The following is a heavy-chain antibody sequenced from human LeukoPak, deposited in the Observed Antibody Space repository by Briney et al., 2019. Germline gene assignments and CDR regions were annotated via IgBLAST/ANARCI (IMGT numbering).Heavy chain of an antibody. CDR1: GGSISSYY. J-gene: IGHJ4*02. Sequence: SETLSLTCTVSGGSISSYYWSWIRQPAGKGLERIGRVYTSGSTNYNPSLKSRVTVSVDTPKNQFSLKLSSVTAADTAVYYCARGKGDYVPFDYWGQGTLVTVSS. V-gene: IGHV4-4*07. CDR3: ARGKGDYVPFDY. CDR2: VYTSGST. D-gene: IGHD4-17*01.